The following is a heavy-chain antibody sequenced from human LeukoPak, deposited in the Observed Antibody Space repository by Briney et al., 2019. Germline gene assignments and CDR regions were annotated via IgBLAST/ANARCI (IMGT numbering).Heavy chain of an antibody. CDR2: INHSGTT. Sequence: PSETLSLTCAVYGGSFSGYYWSWVRQPPGKGLEWIGEINHSGTTNYNPSLKSRVTISVDTSKNQFSLKLSSVTAADTAAYYCSGVLPIAPYYGMDVWGKGITVTVFS. V-gene: IGHV4-34*01. D-gene: IGHD2-8*02. J-gene: IGHJ6*01. CDR1: GGSFSGYY. CDR3: SGVLPIAPYYGMDV.